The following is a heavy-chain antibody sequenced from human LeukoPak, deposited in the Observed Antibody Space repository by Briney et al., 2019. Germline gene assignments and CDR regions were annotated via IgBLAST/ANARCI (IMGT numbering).Heavy chain of an antibody. CDR1: GGTFSSYA. Sequence: SVKVSCKASGGTFSSYAISWVRQAPGQGLERMGRIIPIFGTANYAQKFQGRVTITTDESTSTAYMELSSLRSEDTAVYYCARDRNYYDSSGYYDYWGQGTLVTVSS. CDR2: IIPIFGTA. CDR3: ARDRNYYDSSGYYDY. D-gene: IGHD3-22*01. V-gene: IGHV1-69*05. J-gene: IGHJ4*02.